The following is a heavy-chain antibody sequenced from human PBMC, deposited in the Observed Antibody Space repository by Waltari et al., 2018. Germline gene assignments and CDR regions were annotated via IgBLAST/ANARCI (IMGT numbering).Heavy chain of an antibody. CDR3: VRDEPGDGLDY. Sequence: EVQLVESGGAIVQPGGTLRLSCCTSGFCFSCYWMQLVRQAPGKGLMWVSHIESDESRTTYADSVKGRFTISRDNAKNTVYLQMNSLRDEDTAVYYCVRDEPGDGLDYWGQGTLVTVSS. J-gene: IGHJ4*02. CDR2: IESDESRT. V-gene: IGHV3-74*03. CDR1: GFCFSCYW. D-gene: IGHD7-27*01.